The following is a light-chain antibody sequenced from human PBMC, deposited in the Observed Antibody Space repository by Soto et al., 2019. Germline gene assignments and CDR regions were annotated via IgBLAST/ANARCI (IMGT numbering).Light chain of an antibody. CDR1: SSNIGSNT. Sequence: QSVLTQPPSASGTPGQRVTFSCSGSSSNIGSNTVNWYQQLPGTAPKLLIYNNNQRPSGVPDRFSGSKSGTSASLAISGLQPEDEADYYCAAWDDSLNGLVFGTGTKLTVL. CDR2: NNN. CDR3: AAWDDSLNGLV. J-gene: IGLJ1*01. V-gene: IGLV1-44*01.